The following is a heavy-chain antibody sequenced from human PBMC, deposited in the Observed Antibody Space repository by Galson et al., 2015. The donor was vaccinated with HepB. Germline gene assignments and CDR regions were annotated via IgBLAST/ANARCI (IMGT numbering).Heavy chain of an antibody. CDR3: ARDGGDSNFDY. V-gene: IGHV3-48*01. CDR1: GFTFSSYS. D-gene: IGHD3-16*01. J-gene: IGHJ4*02. CDR2: ISTSSRII. Sequence: SLRLSCAASGFTFSSYSMNWVRQAPGKRLEWVSYISTSSRIIYYADSVKGRFTIPRDNAKKSLYLQMNSLRAEDTAVYFCARDGGDSNFDYWGQGTLVTVSS.